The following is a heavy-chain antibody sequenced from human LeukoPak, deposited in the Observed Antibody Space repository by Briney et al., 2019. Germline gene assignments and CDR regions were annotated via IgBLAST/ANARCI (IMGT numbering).Heavy chain of an antibody. D-gene: IGHD4-17*01. V-gene: IGHV7-4-1*02. Sequence: ASVKVSCKASGYTFTSYYMHWVRQAPGQGLEWMGWINTNTGNPTYAQGFTGRFVFSLDTSVSTAYLQISSLKAEDTAVYYCAREGGGDYGYYYYYMDVWGKGTTVTISS. CDR3: AREGGGDYGYYYYYMDV. CDR1: GYTFTSYY. J-gene: IGHJ6*03. CDR2: INTNTGNP.